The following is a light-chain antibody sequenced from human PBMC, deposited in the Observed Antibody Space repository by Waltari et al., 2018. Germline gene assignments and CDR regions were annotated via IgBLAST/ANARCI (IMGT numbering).Light chain of an antibody. CDR1: QSVGSNY. V-gene: IGKV3-20*01. J-gene: IGKJ1*01. Sequence: EIVLTQSPGTLSLSPGESATLSCRASQSVGSNYLAWYQQRPGQAPRLLIYGASSRATGIPDRFSGSGSGTDFTLSISRLEPEDFAVYYCQHYVRTWVFGQGTKVEIK. CDR2: GAS. CDR3: QHYVRTWV.